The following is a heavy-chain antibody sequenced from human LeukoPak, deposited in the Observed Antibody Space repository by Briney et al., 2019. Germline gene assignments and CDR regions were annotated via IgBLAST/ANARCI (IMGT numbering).Heavy chain of an antibody. V-gene: IGHV3-20*04. Sequence: GGSLRLSCAASGFTFVDYGMSWVRQVPGKGLEWVSGINWNGSGAGYADSVKGRFTISRDNAKNSLYLQMNSLKAEDTAVYYCAELGITMIGGVWGKGTTVTISS. CDR3: AELGITMIGGV. CDR2: INWNGSGA. J-gene: IGHJ6*04. CDR1: GFTFVDYG. D-gene: IGHD3-10*02.